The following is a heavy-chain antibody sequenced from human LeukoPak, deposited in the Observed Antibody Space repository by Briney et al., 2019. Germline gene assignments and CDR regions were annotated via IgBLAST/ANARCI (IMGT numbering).Heavy chain of an antibody. CDR1: GGSISSSNW. D-gene: IGHD3-10*01. J-gene: IGHJ5*02. CDR2: IYHSGST. V-gene: IGHV4-4*02. Sequence: SETLSLTCAVSGGSISSSNWWSWVRQPPGKGLEWIGEIYHSGSTNYNPSLKSRVTISVDKSKNQFSLKLSSVTAADTAVYYCARGETYYYGSGSYGFRSSWFDPWGQGTLVTVSS. CDR3: ARGETYYYGSGSYGFRSSWFDP.